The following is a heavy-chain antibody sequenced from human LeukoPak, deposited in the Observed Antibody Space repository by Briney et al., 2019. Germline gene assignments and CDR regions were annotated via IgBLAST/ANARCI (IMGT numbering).Heavy chain of an antibody. J-gene: IGHJ4*02. CDR3: ARDRGYCSGGSCPYYFDY. CDR2: ISSSSSTI. D-gene: IGHD2-15*01. Sequence: GGSLRLSCAASGFTFSSYSMSWVRQAPGKGREWVSYISSSSSTIYYADSVKGRFTISRDNAKNSLYLQMNSLRAEDTAVYYCARDRGYCSGGSCPYYFDYWGQGTLVTVSS. CDR1: GFTFSSYS. V-gene: IGHV3-48*01.